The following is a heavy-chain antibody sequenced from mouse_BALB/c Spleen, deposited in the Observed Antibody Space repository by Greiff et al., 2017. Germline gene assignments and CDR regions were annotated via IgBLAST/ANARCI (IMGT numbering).Heavy chain of an antibody. V-gene: IGHV14-3*02. CDR1: GFNIKDTY. Sequence: EVKLEESGAELVKPGASVKLSCTASGFNIKDTYMHWVKQRPEQGLEWIGRIDPANGNTKYDPKFQGKATITADTSSNTAYLQLSSLTSEDTAVYYCARYFYYAMDYWGQGTSVTVSS. CDR3: ARYFYYAMDY. J-gene: IGHJ4*01. CDR2: IDPANGNT.